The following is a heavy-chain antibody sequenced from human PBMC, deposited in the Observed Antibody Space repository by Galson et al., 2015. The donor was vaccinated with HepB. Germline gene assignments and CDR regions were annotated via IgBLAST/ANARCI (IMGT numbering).Heavy chain of an antibody. V-gene: IGHV3-30*18. D-gene: IGHD5-18*01. Sequence: SLRPSCAASGFTFSSYGTHRVRQPPGKGLEWVAVIPYDGRNEYYADSAPGRFTISRDNSKNTLYLQMNSLRIEDTAVYYCAKADYSYSYVRYSGLYGVDVWGQGTTVTVSS. CDR3: AKADYSYSYVRYSGLYGVDV. J-gene: IGHJ6*02. CDR1: GFTFSSYG. CDR2: IPYDGRNE.